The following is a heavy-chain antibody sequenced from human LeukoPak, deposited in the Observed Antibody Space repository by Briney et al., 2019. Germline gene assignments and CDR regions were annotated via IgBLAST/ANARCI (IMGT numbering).Heavy chain of an antibody. D-gene: IGHD6-13*01. CDR3: ARHRSAAAGTFWFDY. Sequence: GESLKISCKGSGXSFSSYWIGXXRXMPGKGLEWMGIIYPGDSDTKYSPTFQGQFTISADKSISTAYLHWSSLKASDTAMYYCARHRSAAAGTFWFDYWGQGTLVTVSS. J-gene: IGHJ4*02. CDR1: GXSFSSYW. V-gene: IGHV5-51*01. CDR2: IYPGDSDT.